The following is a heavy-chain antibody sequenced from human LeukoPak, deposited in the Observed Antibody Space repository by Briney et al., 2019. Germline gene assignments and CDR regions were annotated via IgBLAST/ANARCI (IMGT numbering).Heavy chain of an antibody. CDR3: ARDLEYSSGWYPDY. CDR1: GYPFTRYY. V-gene: IGHV1-2*02. D-gene: IGHD6-19*01. J-gene: IGHJ4*02. Sequence: GASVKVSFKASGYPFTRYYMHWVRQAPGQGPEWMGWINPNSGGTNYAQKFQGRVTMTRDTSISTAYMELSRLRSDDTAVYYCARDLEYSSGWYPDYWGQGTLVTVSS. CDR2: INPNSGGT.